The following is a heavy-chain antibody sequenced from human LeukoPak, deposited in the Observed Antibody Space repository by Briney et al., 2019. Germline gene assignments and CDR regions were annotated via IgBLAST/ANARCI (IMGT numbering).Heavy chain of an antibody. J-gene: IGHJ4*02. V-gene: IGHV5-51*01. CDR3: ARQRSLDY. CDR2: IYPGDSET. Sequence: GESLKISCKGSGYSFTSYWIGWVRQMPGKGPEWMGIIYPGDSETRYSPSFQGQVTMSADKSINTAYLQWSSLKASDTAMYYCARQRSLDYWGREPWSPSPQ. CDR1: GYSFTSYW.